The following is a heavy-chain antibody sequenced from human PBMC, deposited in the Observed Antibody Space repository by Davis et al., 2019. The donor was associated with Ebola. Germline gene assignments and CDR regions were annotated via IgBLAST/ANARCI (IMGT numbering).Heavy chain of an antibody. Sequence: SETLSLTCTVSGGSVSSGSYYWSWIRQPPGKGLEWIGEINHSGSTNYNPSLKSRVTISVDTSKNQFSLKLSSVTAADTAVYYCARVDYDFWSGYYTGNWFDPWGQGTLVTVSS. D-gene: IGHD3-3*01. CDR2: INHSGST. CDR1: GGSVSSGSYY. J-gene: IGHJ5*02. CDR3: ARVDYDFWSGYYTGNWFDP. V-gene: IGHV4-61*01.